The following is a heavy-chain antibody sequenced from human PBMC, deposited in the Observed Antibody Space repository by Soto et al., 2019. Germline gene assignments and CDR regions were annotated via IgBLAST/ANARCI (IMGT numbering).Heavy chain of an antibody. Sequence: GGSVEAFSKAPGYPFTSYYMHWVRQAPGQGLEWMGIINPSGGSTSYAQKFQGRVTMTRDTSTSTVYMELSSLRSEDTAVYYGARRHSSGYVGFDSWGQGTMV. CDR2: INPSGGST. V-gene: IGHV1-46*01. CDR3: ARRHSSGYVGFDS. CDR1: GYPFTSYY. J-gene: IGHJ3*02. D-gene: IGHD3-22*01.